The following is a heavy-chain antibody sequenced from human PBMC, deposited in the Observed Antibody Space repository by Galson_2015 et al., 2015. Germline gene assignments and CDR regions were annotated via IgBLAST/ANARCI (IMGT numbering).Heavy chain of an antibody. CDR1: GYSISSGYY. J-gene: IGHJ5*02. D-gene: IGHD6-19*01. CDR3: ASGIAVLNWFDP. CDR2: IYHSGST. Sequence: SETLSLTCAVSGYSISSGYYWGWIRQPPGKGLEWIGSIYHSGSTYYNPSLKSRVTISVDTSKNQFSLKLSSVTAADTAVYYCASGIAVLNWFDPWGQGTLVTVSS. V-gene: IGHV4-38-2*01.